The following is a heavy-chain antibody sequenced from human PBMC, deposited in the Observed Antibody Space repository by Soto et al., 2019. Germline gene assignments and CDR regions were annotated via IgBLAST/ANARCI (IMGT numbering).Heavy chain of an antibody. Sequence: ASVKVSCKASGYTFTSYAMHWVRQAPGQRLEWMGWINAGNGNTKYSQKFQGRVTITRDTSASTAYMELSSLRSDDTAVYYCARGVEGTYYDILTGYYPINYFDYWGQGTLVTVSS. D-gene: IGHD3-9*01. CDR1: GYTFTSYA. CDR2: INAGNGNT. J-gene: IGHJ4*02. V-gene: IGHV1-3*01. CDR3: ARGVEGTYYDILTGYYPINYFDY.